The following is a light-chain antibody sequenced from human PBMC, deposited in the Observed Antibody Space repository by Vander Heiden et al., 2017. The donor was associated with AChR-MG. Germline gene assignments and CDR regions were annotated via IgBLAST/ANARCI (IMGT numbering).Light chain of an antibody. Sequence: IVLTQSADSLAVSLGDRATVNCTSSPSVLYSSENKNYLAWYQQKPGQPPKVLIYWASSRESGVPDRFSGSGSGTDFTLTISSLQAEDVAVYYCQQYDSTPITFGAGTKVEIK. J-gene: IGKJ4*01. CDR2: WAS. CDR3: QQYDSTPIT. CDR1: PSVLYSSENKNY. V-gene: IGKV4-1*01.